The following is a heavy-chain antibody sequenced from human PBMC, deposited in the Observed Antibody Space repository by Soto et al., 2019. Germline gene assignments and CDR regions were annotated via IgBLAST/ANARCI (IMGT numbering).Heavy chain of an antibody. CDR3: AKIRYGDYLTFDY. D-gene: IGHD4-17*01. V-gene: IGHV3-23*01. CDR2: ISGSGGST. CDR1: GFTFSSYA. J-gene: IGHJ4*02. Sequence: GGSLRLFCAASGFTFSSYAMSWVRQAPGKGLEWVSAISGSGGSTYYADSVKGRFTISRDNSKNTLYLQMNSLRAEDTAVYYCAKIRYGDYLTFDYWGQGTLVTVYS.